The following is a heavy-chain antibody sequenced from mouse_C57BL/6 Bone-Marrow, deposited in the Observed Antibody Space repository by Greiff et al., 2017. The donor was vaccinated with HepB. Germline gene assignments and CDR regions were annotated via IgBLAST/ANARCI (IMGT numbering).Heavy chain of an antibody. CDR1: GYSITSGYY. D-gene: IGHD2-4*01. CDR2: ISYNGSN. CDR3: GRAYDYDRYWYFDV. J-gene: IGHJ1*03. V-gene: IGHV3-6*01. Sequence: EVQLVESGPGLVKPSQSLSLTCSVTGYSITSGYYWYWIRQVPGNKLEWMGYISYNGSNNYNPSLKNRIPITRDTSTNHLFLKLNSVTTEDTATYYCGRAYDYDRYWYFDVWGTGTTVTVSS.